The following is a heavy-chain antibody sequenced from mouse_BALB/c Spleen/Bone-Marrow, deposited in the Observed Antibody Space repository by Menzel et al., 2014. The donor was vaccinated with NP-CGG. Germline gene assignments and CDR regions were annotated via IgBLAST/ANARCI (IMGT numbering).Heavy chain of an antibody. J-gene: IGHJ3*01. V-gene: IGHV1-18*01. D-gene: IGHD3-1*01. Sequence: EVQRVESGPELVKPGASVKISCKTSGYTFTEYTIHWVKQSHGKSLEWIGGINPNNGGTSYNQKFKGKATLTVDKSPSTAYMELRSLTSEDSAVYYCARRQLGPAWFAYWGQGTLVTVSA. CDR3: ARRQLGPAWFAY. CDR1: GYTFTEYT. CDR2: INPNNGGT.